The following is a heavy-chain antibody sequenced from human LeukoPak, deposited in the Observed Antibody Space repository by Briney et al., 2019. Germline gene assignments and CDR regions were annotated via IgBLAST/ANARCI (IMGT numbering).Heavy chain of an antibody. V-gene: IGHV4-59*02. Sequence: SETLSLTCTVSGGSVTDYYWSWVRQSPGKGLEWIGYIYYTGTSYNPSLKSRVTISADTSKNQFSLKLISVTAADTAVYYCASRKLGNDYWGQGNLVTVSS. CDR2: IYYTGT. CDR1: GGSVTDYY. D-gene: IGHD7-27*01. CDR3: ASRKLGNDY. J-gene: IGHJ4*02.